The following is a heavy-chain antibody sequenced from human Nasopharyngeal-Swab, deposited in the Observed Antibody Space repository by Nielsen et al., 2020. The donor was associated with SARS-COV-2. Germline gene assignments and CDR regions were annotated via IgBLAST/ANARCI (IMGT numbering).Heavy chain of an antibody. CDR3: ARALTVDTAMVIYYYYYYGMDV. D-gene: IGHD5-18*01. CDR2: MNPNSGNT. J-gene: IGHJ6*02. V-gene: IGHV1-8*01. Sequence: WVRHAPGQGLGWMGWMNPNSGNTGYAQKFQGRVTMTRNTSISTAYMELSSLRSEDTAVYYCARALTVDTAMVIYYYYYYGMDVWGQGTTVTVSS.